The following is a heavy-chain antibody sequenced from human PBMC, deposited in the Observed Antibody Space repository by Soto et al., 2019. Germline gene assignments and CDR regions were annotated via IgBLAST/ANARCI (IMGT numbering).Heavy chain of an antibody. Sequence: SETLSLTCTVSGGSISSSSYYWGWIRQPPGKGLEWIGSIYYSGSTYYNPSLKSRVTISVDTSKNQFSLKLSSVTAADTAVYYCASHIGSSWQTPTLRYFDYWGQGTLVTVS. J-gene: IGHJ4*02. CDR3: ASHIGSSWQTPTLRYFDY. CDR1: GGSISSSSYY. V-gene: IGHV4-39*01. D-gene: IGHD6-13*01. CDR2: IYYSGST.